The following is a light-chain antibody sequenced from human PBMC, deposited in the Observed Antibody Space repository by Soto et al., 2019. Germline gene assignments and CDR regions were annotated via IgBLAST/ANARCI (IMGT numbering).Light chain of an antibody. CDR1: PSVANF. CDR2: GAF. V-gene: IGKV3D-11*02. Sequence: EIVLTQSPATLPLSPGERATLSCRASPSVANFVAWYQQKPGQATRLLIYGAFNRANGIPARFSGSESGTDFTLTISSLEPEDSAVYYCQQRNIWHPVTFGHGTRLEIK. CDR3: QQRNIWHPVT. J-gene: IGKJ5*01.